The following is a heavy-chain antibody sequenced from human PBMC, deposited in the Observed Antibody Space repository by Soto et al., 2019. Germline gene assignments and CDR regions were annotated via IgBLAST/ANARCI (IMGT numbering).Heavy chain of an antibody. D-gene: IGHD6-13*01. CDR3: AKEEGSTWYPTDY. V-gene: IGHV3-23*01. Sequence: PWGSLRVSCAASGVDFSNYAMSWVRQAPGKGLEWVSVISGSAGSTFYADSVKGRFTVSRDNSQNTLYWQMNSLRVEDTAVYYCAKEEGSTWYPTDYWGQGTLVTVSS. J-gene: IGHJ4*02. CDR1: GVDFSNYA. CDR2: ISGSAGST.